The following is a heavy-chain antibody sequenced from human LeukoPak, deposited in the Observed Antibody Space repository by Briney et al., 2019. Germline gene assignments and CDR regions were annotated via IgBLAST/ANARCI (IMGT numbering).Heavy chain of an antibody. CDR2: IYYSGST. D-gene: IGHD5-12*01. V-gene: IGHV4-59*01. CDR1: GGSISSYY. CDR3: ARSGSGYDLAPYYFDY. J-gene: IGHJ4*02. Sequence: SGTLSLTCTVSGGSISSYYWSWIRQPPGKGLEWIGYIYYSGSTNYNPSLKSRVTISVDTSKNQFSLKLSSVTAADTAVYYCARSGSGYDLAPYYFDYWGQGTLVTVSS.